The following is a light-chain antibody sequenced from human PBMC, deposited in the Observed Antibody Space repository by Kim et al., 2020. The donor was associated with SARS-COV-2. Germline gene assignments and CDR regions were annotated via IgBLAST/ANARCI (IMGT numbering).Light chain of an antibody. CDR1: QDIRND. CDR2: GAS. V-gene: IGKV1-17*01. Sequence: GDRITITCRASQDIRNDIGWYQQXPGRDPKRLIYGASSLQRGVPSRLSGSGSRTEFTLTISSLQPEDFATYFCLQHNTYPITFGQGTRL. J-gene: IGKJ5*01. CDR3: LQHNTYPIT.